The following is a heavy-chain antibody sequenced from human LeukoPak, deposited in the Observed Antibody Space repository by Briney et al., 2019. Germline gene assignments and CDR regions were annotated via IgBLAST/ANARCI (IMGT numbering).Heavy chain of an antibody. D-gene: IGHD5-18*01. CDR3: ARVKKGVLWSDTYFDY. J-gene: IGHJ4*02. CDR2: INHSGST. V-gene: IGHV4-34*01. Sequence: SETLSLTCAVYGGSFSGYYWSWIRQPPGKGLEWIGEINHSGSTNYNPSLKSRVTISVDASKNQFSLKLSSVTAADTAVYYCARVKKGVLWSDTYFDYWGQGTLVTVSS. CDR1: GGSFSGYY.